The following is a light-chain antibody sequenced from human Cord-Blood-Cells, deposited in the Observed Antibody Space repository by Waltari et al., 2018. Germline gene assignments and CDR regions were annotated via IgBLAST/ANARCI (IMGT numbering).Light chain of an antibody. V-gene: IGKV1-8*01. J-gene: IGKJ1*01. Sequence: AIRMTQSPSSFSASTGDRVTITCRASPGISSYLAWYQQKPGKAPKLLIYAASTLQSGVPSRFSGSGAGTDFTLTISCLQSEDFTTYYGQQYYSYPRTFGQGTKVEIK. CDR1: PGISSY. CDR3: QQYYSYPRT. CDR2: AAS.